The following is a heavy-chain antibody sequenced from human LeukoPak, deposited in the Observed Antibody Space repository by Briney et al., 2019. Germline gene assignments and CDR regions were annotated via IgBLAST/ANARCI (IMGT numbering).Heavy chain of an antibody. CDR3: ARPRDGYNWGPFDY. CDR1: GFTFNRYS. Sequence: PGGSLRLSCAASGFTFNRYSMNWVRQVPGKGLEWVSYISSSTSTIYYADSVKGRFTISRDNAKNSLYLQMNSLRAEDTAVYYCARPRDGYNWGPFDYWGQGTLVTVSS. J-gene: IGHJ4*02. V-gene: IGHV3-48*04. D-gene: IGHD5-24*01. CDR2: ISSSTSTI.